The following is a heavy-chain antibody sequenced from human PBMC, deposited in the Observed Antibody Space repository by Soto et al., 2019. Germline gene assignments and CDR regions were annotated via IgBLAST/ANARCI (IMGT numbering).Heavy chain of an antibody. Sequence: GGSLRLSCAASGFTFSSYAMHWVRQAPGKGLEWVAVISYDGSNKYYADSVKGRFTISRDNSKNTLYLQMNSLRAEDTAVYYCARDVVPAAMSSYYGMDVWGQGTTVTVSS. J-gene: IGHJ6*02. D-gene: IGHD2-2*01. CDR3: ARDVVPAAMSSYYGMDV. CDR1: GFTFSSYA. V-gene: IGHV3-30-3*01. CDR2: ISYDGSNK.